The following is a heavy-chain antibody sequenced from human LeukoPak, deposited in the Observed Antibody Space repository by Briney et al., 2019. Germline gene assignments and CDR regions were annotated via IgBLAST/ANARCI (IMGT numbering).Heavy chain of an antibody. V-gene: IGHV4-39*07. J-gene: IGHJ4*02. D-gene: IGHD3-16*01. CDR3: TRGVHDHVWGSQRHFDL. CDR1: GGSITSSSYY. Sequence: SETLSLTCTVSGGSITSSSYYWGWVRQPPGQGLQWIGSIYYSGGIFYDPSLKSRLTISLDTSKNQFSLKLTSVTAADTAVYYCTRGVHDHVWGSQRHFDLWGQGALVSVSS. CDR2: IYYSGGI.